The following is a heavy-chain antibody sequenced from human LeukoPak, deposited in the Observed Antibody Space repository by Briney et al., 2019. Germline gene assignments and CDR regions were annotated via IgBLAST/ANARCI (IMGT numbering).Heavy chain of an antibody. V-gene: IGHV1-8*01. CDR2: MNPNSGNT. Sequence: ASVKVSCKASGYTFTSYDINWVRQATGQGLEWMGWMNPNSGNTGYAQKFQGRVTMTRDTSISTAYMELSSLRSEDTAVYYCAREFNVDTAMALLGYWGQGTLVTVSS. J-gene: IGHJ4*02. D-gene: IGHD5-18*01. CDR3: AREFNVDTAMALLGY. CDR1: GYTFTSYD.